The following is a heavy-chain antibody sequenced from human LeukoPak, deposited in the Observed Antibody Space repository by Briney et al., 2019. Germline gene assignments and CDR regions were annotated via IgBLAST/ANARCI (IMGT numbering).Heavy chain of an antibody. CDR2: INHSGST. V-gene: IGHV4-34*01. CDR1: GGSFSGYY. J-gene: IGHJ4*02. CDR3: ARVSYYYDSSGYYYRPNYFDY. D-gene: IGHD3-22*01. Sequence: SETLSLTCAVYGGSFSGYYWSWIRQPPGKGLEWIGEINHSGSTNYNPSLKSRVTISVDTSKNQFSLKLSSVTAADTAVYYCARVSYYYDSSGYYYRPNYFDYWGQGTLVTVSS.